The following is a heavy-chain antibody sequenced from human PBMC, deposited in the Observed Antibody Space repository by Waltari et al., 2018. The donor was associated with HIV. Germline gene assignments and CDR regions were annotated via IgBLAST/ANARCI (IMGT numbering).Heavy chain of an antibody. D-gene: IGHD5-12*01. V-gene: IGHV3-21*01. J-gene: IGHJ4*02. CDR1: GLPFSDSS. CDR3: AREGRWLQFWYFDY. Sequence: EVELVESGGCLVKPAGSPGLSCAASGLPFSDSSITWVRNAPGKGREWVSSISSSSSYIYYADSVKGRFTISRDNAKNSLYLQMNSLRAEDTAVYYCAREGRWLQFWYFDYWGQGTLVTVSS. CDR2: ISSSSSYI.